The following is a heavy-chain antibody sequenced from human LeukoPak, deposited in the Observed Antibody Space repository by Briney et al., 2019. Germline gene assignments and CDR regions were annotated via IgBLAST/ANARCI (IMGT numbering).Heavy chain of an antibody. Sequence: GASLRLSCAASGFTFSSYAMSWVRQAPGKGLEWVSYISSSSSYTNYADSVKGRFTISRDNAKNSLYLQMNSLRAEDTAVYYCARRQRDIVVVPAAGGMDVWGKGTTVTVSS. CDR3: ARRQRDIVVVPAAGGMDV. CDR2: ISSSSSYT. V-gene: IGHV3-21*05. D-gene: IGHD2-2*01. J-gene: IGHJ6*04. CDR1: GFTFSSYA.